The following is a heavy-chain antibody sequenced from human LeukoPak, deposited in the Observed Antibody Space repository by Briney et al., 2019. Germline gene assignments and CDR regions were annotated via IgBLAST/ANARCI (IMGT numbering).Heavy chain of an antibody. V-gene: IGHV3-7*01. CDR3: ARDPGPRVPPGSYSDY. Sequence: XXXXXGXTFSAXSMSWVRQAPGKGLEWVANIKQDGREKYYVGSVKGRFTISRDNAKNSLYLQMNSLRAEDTAVYYCARDPGPRVPPGSYSDYWGQGTLVTVSS. D-gene: IGHD1-26*01. CDR1: GXTFSAXS. CDR2: IKQDGREK. J-gene: IGHJ4*02.